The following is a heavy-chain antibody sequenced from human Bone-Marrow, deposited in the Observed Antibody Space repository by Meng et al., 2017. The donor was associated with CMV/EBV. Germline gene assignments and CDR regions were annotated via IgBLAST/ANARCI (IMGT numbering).Heavy chain of an antibody. CDR2: ISSSSSTI. CDR1: GFTFSSYS. Sequence: GESLKISCAASGFTFSSYSMNWVRQAPGKGLEWVSYISSSSSTIYYADSVKGRFTISRDNAKNSLYLQMNSLRAEDTAVYYCARDQGGNTSGYCSSTSCYTGGMDGWGQGTTVTVSS. CDR3: ARDQGGNTSGYCSSTSCYTGGMDG. J-gene: IGHJ6*02. D-gene: IGHD2-2*02. V-gene: IGHV3-48*04.